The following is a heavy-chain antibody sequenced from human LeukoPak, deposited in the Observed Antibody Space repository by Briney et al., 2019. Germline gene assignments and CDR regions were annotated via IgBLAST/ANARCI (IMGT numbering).Heavy chain of an antibody. D-gene: IGHD3-3*01. J-gene: IGHJ4*02. CDR1: GFSIGSSG. V-gene: IGHV3-30*02. CDR3: AKDGGMRSDFGY. Sequence: GGSLRLSCAASGFSIGSSGMHWVRQSPLRGLEWVTFIRYDGEAKYYRDSVRGRFTISRDTSKNTLFLQMNSLSVEDTAVYYCAKDGGMRSDFGYWGQGTLVSVSS. CDR2: IRYDGEAK.